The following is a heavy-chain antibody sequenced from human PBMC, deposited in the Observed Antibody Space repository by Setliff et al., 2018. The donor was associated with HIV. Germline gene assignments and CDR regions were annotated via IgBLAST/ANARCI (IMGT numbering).Heavy chain of an antibody. D-gene: IGHD3-22*01. CDR1: GYTFINYD. CDR3: AAVGYHDSSGLHDC. CDR2: VTPSSGNT. J-gene: IGHJ4*02. Sequence: ASVKVSCKASGYTFINYDINWLRQASGQGLEWMGWVTPSSGNTGYAQKFQGRVTMTRDTSISTAYLELNNLRSEDTAVYYCAAVGYHDSSGLHDCWGPGTLVTVSS. V-gene: IGHV1-8*02.